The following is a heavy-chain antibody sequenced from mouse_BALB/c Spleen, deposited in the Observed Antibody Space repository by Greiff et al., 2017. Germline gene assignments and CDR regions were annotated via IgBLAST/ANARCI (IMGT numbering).Heavy chain of an antibody. D-gene: IGHD1-2*01. CDR2: ISYSGST. CDR3: ARRLAAGYFDV. J-gene: IGHJ1*01. Sequence: EVKLLESGPGLVKPSQSLSLTCTVTGYSITSYYAWNWIRQFPGNKLEWMGYISYSGSTSYNPSLKSRISITRDTSKNQFFLQLNSVTTEDTATYYCARRLAAGYFDVWGAGTTVTVSS. CDR1: GYSITSYYA. V-gene: IGHV3-2*02.